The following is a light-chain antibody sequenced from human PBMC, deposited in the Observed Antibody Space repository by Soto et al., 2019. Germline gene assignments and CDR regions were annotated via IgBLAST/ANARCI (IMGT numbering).Light chain of an antibody. CDR2: GAS. V-gene: IGKV3D-20*02. Sequence: EIVLTQSPGTLSLSPGERATLSCRASQSVSSSYLAWYQQKPGQAPRLLIHGASSRATGIPDRFSGSRSGAEFTLTITSLETEDFAVYYCQRRSNDWSPITFGRGTRLEIK. CDR3: QRRSNDWSPIT. CDR1: QSVSSSY. J-gene: IGKJ5*01.